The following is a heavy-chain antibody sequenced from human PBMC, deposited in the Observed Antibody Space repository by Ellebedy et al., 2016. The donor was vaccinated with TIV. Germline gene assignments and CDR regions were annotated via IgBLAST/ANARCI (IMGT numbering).Heavy chain of an antibody. J-gene: IGHJ2*01. CDR1: GFTFSSYA. V-gene: IGHV3-30*01. D-gene: IGHD3-22*01. CDR2: ISYDGSNK. CDR3: ASSRAMIVVVPPRYWYFDL. Sequence: GESLKISCAASGFTFSSYAMHWVRQAPGKGLEWVAVISYDGSNKYYADSVKGRFTISRDNSKNTLYLQMNSLRAEDTAVYYCASSRAMIVVVPPRYWYFDLWGRGTLVTVSS.